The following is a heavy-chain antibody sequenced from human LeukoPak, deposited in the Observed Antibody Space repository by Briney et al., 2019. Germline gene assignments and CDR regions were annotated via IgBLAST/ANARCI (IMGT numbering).Heavy chain of an antibody. Sequence: GASVKVSCKASGGTFSSYAISWVRQAPGQGLEWMGGIIPIFGTANYAQKFQGRVTITADESTSTAYMELSSLRPEDTAVYYCARGTTLVTNYFDYWGQGTLVTVSS. CDR3: ARGTTLVTNYFDY. D-gene: IGHD5-18*01. CDR1: GGTFSSYA. J-gene: IGHJ4*02. V-gene: IGHV1-69*13. CDR2: IIPIFGTA.